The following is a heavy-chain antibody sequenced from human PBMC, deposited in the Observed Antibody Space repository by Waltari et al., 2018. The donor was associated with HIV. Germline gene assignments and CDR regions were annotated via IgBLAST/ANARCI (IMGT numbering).Heavy chain of an antibody. CDR2: IYYTGTT. CDR3: ARRPRMAGFYLYYGMDV. V-gene: IGHV4-39*01. CDR1: GGSVINSAYY. D-gene: IGHD2-8*01. J-gene: IGHJ6*02. Sequence: QLQLQQSGPGLVKPSETLSLTCTVSGGSVINSAYYWDFIRQSPGKGLEWIGNIYYTGTTFYNPSLKSRVTMSADLSKNQFSLRLRSVTAADTAIYYRARRPRMAGFYLYYGMDVWGQGTTVTVSS.